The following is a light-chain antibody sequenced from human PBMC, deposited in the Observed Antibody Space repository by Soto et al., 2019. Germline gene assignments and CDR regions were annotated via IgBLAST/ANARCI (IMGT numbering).Light chain of an antibody. V-gene: IGKV3-20*01. Sequence: EVVLTQSPVTLSLSPWERASLSCRASQFLSSYLAWYQQRPGQTPSLLIYGASTRATGIPDRFSGSGSGTHFTLTISRLEPGDFAVYYCQHFGGTTFTFGQGTRLEN. CDR3: QHFGGTTFT. CDR2: GAS. CDR1: QFLSSY. J-gene: IGKJ5*01.